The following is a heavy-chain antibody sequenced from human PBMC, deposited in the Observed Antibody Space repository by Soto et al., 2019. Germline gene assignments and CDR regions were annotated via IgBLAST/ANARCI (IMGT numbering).Heavy chain of an antibody. D-gene: IGHD2-2*01. CDR1: GYSFTSYW. V-gene: IGHV5-51*01. CDR2: IYPGDSDT. J-gene: IGHJ6*03. Sequence: PGESLKISCKGSGYSFTSYWIGWVRQMPGKGLEWMGIIYPGDSDTRYSPSFQGQVTISADKSISTAYLQWSSLKASDTAMYYCARQIGECSSTSCQDYYYYYMDVWGKGTTVTVSS. CDR3: ARQIGECSSTSCQDYYYYYMDV.